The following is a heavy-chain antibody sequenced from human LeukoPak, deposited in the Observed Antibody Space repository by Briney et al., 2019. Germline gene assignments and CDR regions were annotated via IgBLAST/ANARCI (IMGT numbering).Heavy chain of an antibody. CDR1: GFTFSSYS. V-gene: IGHV3-21*01. J-gene: IGHJ4*02. D-gene: IGHD3-9*01. Sequence: NPGGSLRLSCAASGFTFSSYSMNWVRQAPGKGLEWVSSISGSSSYIYYADSVKGRFTISRDNAKNSLYLQMNSLRAEDTAVYYCARMYYDILTGTTQAFDYWGQGTLVTVSS. CDR3: ARMYYDILTGTTQAFDY. CDR2: ISGSSSYI.